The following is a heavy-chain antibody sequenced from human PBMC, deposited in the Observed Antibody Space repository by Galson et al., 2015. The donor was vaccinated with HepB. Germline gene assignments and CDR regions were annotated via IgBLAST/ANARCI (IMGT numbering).Heavy chain of an antibody. Sequence: SLGLSCAASGFTFSSYAMHWVRQAPGKGLEWVAVVSYDGSNKYYADSVKGRFTISRDNSKNTLYLQMNSLRAEDTAVYYLARDSIAELGAPYYFDYWGQGTLVTVSS. J-gene: IGHJ4*02. V-gene: IGHV3-30*04. CDR2: VSYDGSNK. D-gene: IGHD6-6*01. CDR1: GFTFSSYA. CDR3: ARDSIAELGAPYYFDY.